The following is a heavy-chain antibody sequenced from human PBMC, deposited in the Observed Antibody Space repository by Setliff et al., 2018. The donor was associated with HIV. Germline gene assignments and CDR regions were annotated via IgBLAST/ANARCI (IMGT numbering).Heavy chain of an antibody. Sequence: GASVKVSCKASGGTFSSYAISWVRQAPGQGLEWMGGIIPIFGTANYAQKFQGRVTITADESTSTAYMELSSLRSEDTAVYYCARAHSGSYYYYYYMDVLGKGTTVTVSS. J-gene: IGHJ6*03. CDR1: GGTFSSYA. V-gene: IGHV1-69*13. CDR2: IIPIFGTA. D-gene: IGHD1-26*01. CDR3: ARAHSGSYYYYYYMDV.